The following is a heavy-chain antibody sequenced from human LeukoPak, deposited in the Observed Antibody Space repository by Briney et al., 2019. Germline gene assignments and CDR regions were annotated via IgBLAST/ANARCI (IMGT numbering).Heavy chain of an antibody. CDR2: ISGSGGST. D-gene: IGHD5-24*01. V-gene: IGHV3-23*01. Sequence: PGGSLRLSCAASGVTFSSYAMSWVRQAPGKGLEWVSAISGSGGSTYYADSVKGRFTISRDNSKNTLYLQMNSLRAEDTAVYYCAKFGSGDGQKNRAFDIWGQGTMVTVSS. J-gene: IGHJ3*02. CDR3: AKFGSGDGQKNRAFDI. CDR1: GVTFSSYA.